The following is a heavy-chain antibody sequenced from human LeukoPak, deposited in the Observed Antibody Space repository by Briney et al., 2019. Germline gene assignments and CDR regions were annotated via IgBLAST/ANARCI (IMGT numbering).Heavy chain of an antibody. CDR1: GYTFTSYG. D-gene: IGHD6-13*01. Sequence: ASVKVSCKASGYTFTSYGISWVRQAPGQGLEWMGRINPNSGGTNYAQKFQGRVTMTRDTSISTAYMELSRLRSDDTAVYYCASPDSSSWYGLDYWGQGTLVTVSS. J-gene: IGHJ4*02. CDR3: ASPDSSSWYGLDY. V-gene: IGHV1-2*06. CDR2: INPNSGGT.